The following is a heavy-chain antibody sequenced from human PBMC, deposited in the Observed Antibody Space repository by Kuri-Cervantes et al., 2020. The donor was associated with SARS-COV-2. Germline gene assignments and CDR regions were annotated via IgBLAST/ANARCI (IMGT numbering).Heavy chain of an antibody. CDR1: GFTFSSYA. J-gene: IGHJ3*02. CDR2: IYYSGST. CDR3: ATKANAFDI. Sequence: GSLRLSCAASGFTFSSYAMSWVRQAPGKGLEWIGSIYYSGSTYYNPSLKSRVTISVDTSKNQFSLKLSSVTAADTAVYYCATKANAFDIWGQGTMVTVSS. V-gene: IGHV4-38-2*01. D-gene: IGHD1-1*01.